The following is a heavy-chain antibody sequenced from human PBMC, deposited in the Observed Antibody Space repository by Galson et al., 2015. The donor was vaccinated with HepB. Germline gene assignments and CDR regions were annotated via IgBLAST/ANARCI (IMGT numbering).Heavy chain of an antibody. CDR1: GFTFSSYA. CDR2: ISGSGGST. Sequence: SLRLSCAASGFTFSSYAMSWVRQAPGKGLEWVSAISGSGGSTYYADSVKGRFTISRDNSKNTLYLQMNSRRTEDTAVYYCAKRGPSIAARRSRDYFDYWGQGTLVTVSS. CDR3: AKRGPSIAARRSRDYFDY. D-gene: IGHD6-6*01. V-gene: IGHV3-23*01. J-gene: IGHJ4*02.